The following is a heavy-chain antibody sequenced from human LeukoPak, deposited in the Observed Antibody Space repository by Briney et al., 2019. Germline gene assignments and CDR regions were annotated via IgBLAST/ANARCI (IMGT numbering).Heavy chain of an antibody. V-gene: IGHV1-2*02. CDR1: GYTFTGYY. D-gene: IGHD3-22*01. CDR2: INPNSGGT. J-gene: IGHJ4*02. Sequence: GASVKVSCKASGYTFTGYYMHWVRQAPGQGLEWMGWINPNSGGTNYAQKFQGRVTMTRDTSISTAYMELRSLRSDDTAVYYCARALDSGGYYYHYWGQGTLVTVSS. CDR3: ARALDSGGYYYHY.